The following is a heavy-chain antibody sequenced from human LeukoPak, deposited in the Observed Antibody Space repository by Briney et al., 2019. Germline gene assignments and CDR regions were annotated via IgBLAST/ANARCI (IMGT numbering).Heavy chain of an antibody. Sequence: GGSLRLSCAAPGFTFSSYEMNWVRQAPGKGLEWVSYISSSGRTIYYADSVKGRFTISRDNAKNSLYLQMNSLRAEDAAVYYCARGQQWLVSYWYFDLWGRGTLVTVSS. D-gene: IGHD6-19*01. CDR3: ARGQQWLVSYWYFDL. V-gene: IGHV3-48*03. CDR1: GFTFSSYE. CDR2: ISSSGRTI. J-gene: IGHJ2*01.